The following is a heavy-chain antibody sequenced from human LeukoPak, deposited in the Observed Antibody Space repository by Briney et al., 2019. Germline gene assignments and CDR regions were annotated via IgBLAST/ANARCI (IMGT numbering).Heavy chain of an antibody. CDR1: GGTFSSYA. Sequence: SVKVSCKASGGTFSSYAISWVRQAPGQGLEWMGGIIPIFGTANYAQKFQGRVTITADKSTSTAYMELSRLRSDDTAVYYCAREGGGYDLSWTPKYNWFDPWGQGTLVTVSS. D-gene: IGHD5-12*01. CDR3: AREGGGYDLSWTPKYNWFDP. V-gene: IGHV1-69*06. J-gene: IGHJ5*02. CDR2: IIPIFGTA.